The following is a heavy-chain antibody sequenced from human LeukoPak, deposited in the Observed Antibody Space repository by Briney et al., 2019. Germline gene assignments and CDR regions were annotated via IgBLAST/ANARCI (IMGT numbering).Heavy chain of an antibody. J-gene: IGHJ4*02. D-gene: IGHD6-13*01. CDR1: GFTFSSYG. Sequence: PGGSLRLSCAASGFTFSSYGMHWVRQAPGKGLEWGAVISYDATNKYYADSVNGRFTISRDNSKNTLYLQMNSLRAEDKAVYYCAKGGGTGYSSSWYSNWGQGALVAVSS. CDR3: AKGGGTGYSSSWYSN. CDR2: ISYDATNK. V-gene: IGHV3-30*18.